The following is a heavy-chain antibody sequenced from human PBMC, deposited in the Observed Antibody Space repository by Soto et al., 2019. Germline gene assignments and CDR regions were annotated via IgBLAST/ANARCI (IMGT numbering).Heavy chain of an antibody. Sequence: PGESLKISCQCSVYTFSNFWIAWVRQLPGKGLEYMGIIYPGDPETRYSPSFHGKVTISADRSIGTAYLQWSSLEASDSAFYFCARSPRSSPYFDYWGQGALVTVSS. D-gene: IGHD6-13*01. V-gene: IGHV5-51*01. CDR1: VYTFSNFW. J-gene: IGHJ4*02. CDR3: ARSPRSSPYFDY. CDR2: IYPGDPET.